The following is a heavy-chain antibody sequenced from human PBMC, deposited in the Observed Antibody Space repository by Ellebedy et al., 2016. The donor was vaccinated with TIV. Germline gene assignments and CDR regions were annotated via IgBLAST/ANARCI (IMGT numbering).Heavy chain of an antibody. V-gene: IGHV5-51*01. CDR3: ARLPMISGGSPREWYFDY. J-gene: IGHJ4*02. CDR1: GYSFTSYW. CDR2: IYPGYSDT. D-gene: IGHD2-15*01. Sequence: GESLKISCKGSGYSFTSYWIGWVRQKPGKGLEWMGIIYPGYSDTRYSPSFQGQVTISVAKSISTAYLQWSSLKAPDTAMYYCARLPMISGGSPREWYFDYWGQGTLVTVSS.